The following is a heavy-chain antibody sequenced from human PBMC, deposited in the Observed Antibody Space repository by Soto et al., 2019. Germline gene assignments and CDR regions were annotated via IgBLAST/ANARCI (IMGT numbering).Heavy chain of an antibody. D-gene: IGHD6-13*01. V-gene: IGHV4-31*03. J-gene: IGHJ4*02. CDR2: MYYSGST. Sequence: QVQLRESGPGLVKPSQTLSFTCTVSGGSINSGGYYWNWIRQHPGKGLEWIGYMYYSGSTYYNPFLRSRVIISADTSENHFSLTLSSVTAADTAVYCGARGYRKSGYSSSWVFDYWGQGTLVTVSS. CDR1: GGSINSGGYY. CDR3: ARGYRKSGYSSSWVFDY.